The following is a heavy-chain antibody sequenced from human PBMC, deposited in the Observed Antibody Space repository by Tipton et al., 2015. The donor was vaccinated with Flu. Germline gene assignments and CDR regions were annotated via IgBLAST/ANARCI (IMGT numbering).Heavy chain of an antibody. V-gene: IGHV4-38-2*02. D-gene: IGHD3-22*01. J-gene: IGHJ4*02. Sequence: LRLSCSVSGDSIGSGYHWGWIRQPPGKGLEWIGNIHQTGTTYLNPSLTRRVTISVDRSKNQFSLRLTSVTAADTAVYYCAGDLGLYDSRGYFAVFDHWGQGTLVTVSS. CDR2: IHQTGTT. CDR1: GDSIGSGYH. CDR3: AGDLGLYDSRGYFAVFDH.